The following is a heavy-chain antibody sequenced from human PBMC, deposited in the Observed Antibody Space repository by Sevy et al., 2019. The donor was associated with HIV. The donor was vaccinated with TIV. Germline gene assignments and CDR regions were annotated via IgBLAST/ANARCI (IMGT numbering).Heavy chain of an antibody. D-gene: IGHD6-13*01. CDR3: VRGDYSTSGNWFDP. CDR2: ISSSGHYI. Sequence: GGSLRLPCGASGFTFSRYSMNWVRQAPGKGLEWVSYISSSGHYIQYADSVRGRFTISGDNARESLDVQMNSLRAVDKVVHFCVRGDYSTSGNWFDPWGQGTLVTDSS. CDR1: GFTFSRYS. J-gene: IGHJ5*02. V-gene: IGHV3-21*01.